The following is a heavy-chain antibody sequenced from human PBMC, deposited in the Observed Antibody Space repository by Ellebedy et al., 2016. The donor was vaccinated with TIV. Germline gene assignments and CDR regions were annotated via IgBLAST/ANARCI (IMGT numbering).Heavy chain of an antibody. J-gene: IGHJ4*02. D-gene: IGHD1-26*01. CDR2: IYHSGST. CDR3: ATYKYSGSYSYYFDY. CDR1: GGSISSGGYS. V-gene: IGHV4-30-2*01. Sequence: SETLSLTCAVSGGSISSGGYSWSWIRQPPGKGLEWIGYIYHSGSTYYNPSLKSRVTISVDRSKNQFSLKLSSVTAADTAVYYCATYKYSGSYSYYFDYWGQGTLVTVSS.